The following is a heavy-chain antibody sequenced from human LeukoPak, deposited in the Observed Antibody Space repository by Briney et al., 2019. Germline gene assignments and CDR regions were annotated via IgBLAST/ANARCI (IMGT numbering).Heavy chain of an antibody. J-gene: IGHJ4*02. CDR3: ARHRYGADFDY. CDR1: GGSISSHY. D-gene: IGHD4-17*01. Sequence: SETLSLTCSVSGGSISSHYWSWIRQPPGKGLEWIGYIYNSGSTKYNPSLKSRVTISVDTSKNQFSLKLSSVTAADTAVYYCARHRYGADFDYWGQGTLVTVSS. CDR2: IYNSGST. V-gene: IGHV4-59*08.